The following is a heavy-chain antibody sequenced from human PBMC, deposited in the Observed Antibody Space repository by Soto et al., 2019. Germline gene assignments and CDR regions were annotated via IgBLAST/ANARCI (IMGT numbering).Heavy chain of an antibody. D-gene: IGHD3-9*01. CDR1: GFTFSSYS. Sequence: PGGSLRLSCAASGFTFSSYSMNWVRQAPGKGLEWVSSISSSSSYIYYADSVKGRFAISRDNAKNSLYLQMNSLRAEDTAVYYCARAQSLLRYFDWLSRSYYYYGMDVWGQGTTVTVSS. V-gene: IGHV3-21*01. J-gene: IGHJ6*02. CDR2: ISSSSSYI. CDR3: ARAQSLLRYFDWLSRSYYYYGMDV.